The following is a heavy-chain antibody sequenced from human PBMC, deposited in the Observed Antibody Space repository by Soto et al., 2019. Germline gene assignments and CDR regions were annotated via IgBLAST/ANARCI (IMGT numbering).Heavy chain of an antibody. CDR2: IKQDGSEK. Sequence: GGSLRLSCAASGFTFSSYWMSWVRQAPGKGLEWVANIKQDGSEKYYVDSVKGRFTISRDNAKNSLYLQMNSLRAEDTAVYYCARESLFRVPPRDYYYGMDVWGQGTTVTVSS. J-gene: IGHJ6*02. CDR1: GFTFSSYW. V-gene: IGHV3-7*04. CDR3: ARESLFRVPPRDYYYGMDV.